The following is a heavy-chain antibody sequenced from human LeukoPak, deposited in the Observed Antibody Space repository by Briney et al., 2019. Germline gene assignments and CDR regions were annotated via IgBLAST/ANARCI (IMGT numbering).Heavy chain of an antibody. J-gene: IGHJ4*02. CDR3: ARVSRRHTLDY. V-gene: IGHV4-59*01. CDR1: NGSFSTYY. CDR2: IDYSGST. Sequence: SGTLSLTCIVSNGSFSTYYWSWIRQPPGKGLEWIGYIDYSGSTNYNPSLKSRVTMSLDTSKNHFSLRLSSVTAADSAVYYCARVSRRHTLDYWGQGTLVTVSS.